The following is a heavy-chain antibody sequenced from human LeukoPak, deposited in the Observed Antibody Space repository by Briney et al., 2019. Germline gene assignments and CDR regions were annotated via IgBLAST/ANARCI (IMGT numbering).Heavy chain of an antibody. J-gene: IGHJ5*02. CDR2: INYSGST. Sequence: PSETLSLTCAVYGGSFSGYYWSWIRQPPGKGLEWIGEINYSGSTNYNPSLKSRVTISVDTSKNQFSLKLSSVTAADTAVYYCARDTTRRELDPWGQGTLVTVSS. D-gene: IGHD1-14*01. CDR3: ARDTTRRELDP. CDR1: GGSFSGYY. V-gene: IGHV4-34*01.